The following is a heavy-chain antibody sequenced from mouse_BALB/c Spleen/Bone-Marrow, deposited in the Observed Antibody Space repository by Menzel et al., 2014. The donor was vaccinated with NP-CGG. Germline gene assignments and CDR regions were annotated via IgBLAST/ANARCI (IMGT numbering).Heavy chain of an antibody. CDR1: GFTFTDYY. J-gene: IGHJ4*01. CDR3: ARDDYYAMDY. CDR2: IRNKANGYTT. Sequence: EVKLVESGGGLVQPGGSLRLSCATSGFTFTDYYMSWVRQPPGKALEWLVFIRNKANGYTTEYSASVKGRFTISRDNSQSILYLQMNTLRAEDSATYYCARDDYYAMDYWGQGTSVTVSS. V-gene: IGHV7-3*02.